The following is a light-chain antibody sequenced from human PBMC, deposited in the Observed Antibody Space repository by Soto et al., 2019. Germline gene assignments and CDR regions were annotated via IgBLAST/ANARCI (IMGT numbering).Light chain of an antibody. CDR2: DAS. CDR1: QSVSSY. Sequence: EIVLTQSPATLSLSPGERATLSCRASQSVSSYLEWYQQKPGQAPRLLIYDASNRATGIPARFSGSGSGTDFTLTISSLEPEDFAVYYCQQHLNALSFDGGTKVEIK. J-gene: IGKJ4*01. V-gene: IGKV3-11*01. CDR3: QQHLNALS.